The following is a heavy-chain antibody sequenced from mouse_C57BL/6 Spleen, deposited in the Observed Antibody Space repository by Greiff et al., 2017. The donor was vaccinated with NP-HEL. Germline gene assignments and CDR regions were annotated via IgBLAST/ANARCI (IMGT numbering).Heavy chain of an antibody. CDR2: IDPSDSYT. V-gene: IGHV1-50*01. J-gene: IGHJ4*01. CDR3: ARSNYEGAMDY. CDR1: GYTFTSYW. Sequence: QVQLQQPGAELVKPGASVKLSCKASGYTFTSYWMQWVNQRPGQGLEWIGEIDPSDSYTNYNQKFKGKATLTVDTSSSTAYMQLSSLTSEDSAVYYCARSNYEGAMDYWGKGTSVTVSS. D-gene: IGHD1-1*01.